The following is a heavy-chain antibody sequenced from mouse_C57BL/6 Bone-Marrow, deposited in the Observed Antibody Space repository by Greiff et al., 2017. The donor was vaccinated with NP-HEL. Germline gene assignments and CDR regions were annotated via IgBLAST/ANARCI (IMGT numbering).Heavy chain of an antibody. CDR1: GYTFTSYW. Sequence: QVHVKQPGAELVKPGASVKMSCKASGYTFTSYWITWVKQRPGQGLEWIGDIYPGSGSTNYNEKFKSKATLTVDTSSSTAYMQLSSLTSEDSAVYYCARRGFNWGQGTTLTVSS. CDR3: ARRGFN. V-gene: IGHV1-55*01. J-gene: IGHJ2*01. CDR2: IYPGSGST.